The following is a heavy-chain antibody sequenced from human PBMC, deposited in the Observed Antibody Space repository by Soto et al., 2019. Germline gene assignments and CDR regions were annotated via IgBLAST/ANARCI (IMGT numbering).Heavy chain of an antibody. V-gene: IGHV1-18*01. CDR3: AREVAGWYFDL. Sequence: QVQLVQSGAEVKKPGASVKVSCKASGYTFTSYGISWVRQAPGQGLEWMGWISAYNGNTNYAQKLQGRVTMTTDTSTSTAYTEPSSLRSEDTAVYHCAREVAGWYFDLSGRGTLVTVST. J-gene: IGHJ2*01. CDR1: GYTFTSYG. CDR2: ISAYNGNT. D-gene: IGHD2-15*01.